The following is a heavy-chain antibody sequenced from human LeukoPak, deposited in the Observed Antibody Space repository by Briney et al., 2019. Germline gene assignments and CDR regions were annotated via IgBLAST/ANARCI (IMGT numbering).Heavy chain of an antibody. D-gene: IGHD2/OR15-2a*01. V-gene: IGHV3-9*01. Sequence: GGSLRLSCAGSGFTFDDYAMHWVRQTPGKGLEWVSGISWNSGNIAYADFVGGRFTISRDNAKNSLSLQMNSLSDEDTAVYYCAKEAYGGATFFSYMDVWGKGTTVTVSS. J-gene: IGHJ6*03. CDR2: ISWNSGNI. CDR1: GFTFDDYA. CDR3: AKEAYGGATFFSYMDV.